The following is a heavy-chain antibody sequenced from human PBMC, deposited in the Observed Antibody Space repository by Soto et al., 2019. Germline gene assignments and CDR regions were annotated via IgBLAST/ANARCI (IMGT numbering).Heavy chain of an antibody. J-gene: IGHJ6*02. CDR3: ARNWGRGYEADYYGMDV. Sequence: PGESLKISCKGSGYSFTSYWIGWVRQMPGKGLEWMGIIYPGDSDTRYSPSFQGQVTISADKSISTAYLQWSSLKASDTAMYYCARNWGRGYEADYYGMDVWGQGTTVTVSS. D-gene: IGHD5-12*01. V-gene: IGHV5-51*01. CDR1: GYSFTSYW. CDR2: IYPGDSDT.